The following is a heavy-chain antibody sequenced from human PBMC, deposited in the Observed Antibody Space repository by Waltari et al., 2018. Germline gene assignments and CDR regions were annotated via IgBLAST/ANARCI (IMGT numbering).Heavy chain of an antibody. CDR1: GYTFTGYY. CDR2: IKPNSGGT. Sequence: QVQLVQSGAEVKKPGASVKVSCKASGYTFTGYYMHWVRQAPGQGLEWMGRIKPNSGGTNYAQKVQGRVTMTRDTSISTAYMELSRLRSDDTAVYYCAFYYYDSSGYYSDAFDIWGQGTMVTVSS. V-gene: IGHV1-2*06. D-gene: IGHD3-22*01. J-gene: IGHJ3*02. CDR3: AFYYYDSSGYYSDAFDI.